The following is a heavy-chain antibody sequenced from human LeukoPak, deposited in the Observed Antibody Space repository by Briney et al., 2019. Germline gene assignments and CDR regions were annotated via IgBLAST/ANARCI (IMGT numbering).Heavy chain of an antibody. Sequence: GGSLRLSCAASGFTFSSYAMSWVRQAPGKGLEWVSAISGSGGSTYYADSVKGRFTISRDNSKNTLYLQMNSLRAEDTAVYYRAKERIMITFGGAHDYFDYWGQGTLVTVSS. CDR1: GFTFSSYA. D-gene: IGHD3-16*01. CDR3: AKERIMITFGGAHDYFDY. CDR2: ISGSGGST. J-gene: IGHJ4*02. V-gene: IGHV3-23*01.